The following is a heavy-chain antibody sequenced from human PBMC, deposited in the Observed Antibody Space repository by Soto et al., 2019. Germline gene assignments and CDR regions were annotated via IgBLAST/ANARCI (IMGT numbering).Heavy chain of an antibody. CDR3: ARDTTTFPYYYGMDV. Sequence: QVQLVQSGAEVKKPGSSVKVSCKASGDTFRSYSISWVRQAPGQGLEWMGRIIPFVDIASYAQKFQARVSMPADKYTRTAYMELSSLRSEDTAVYYCARDTTTFPYYYGMDVWGQGTTVTVSS. CDR1: GDTFRSYS. J-gene: IGHJ6*02. V-gene: IGHV1-69*08. CDR2: IIPFVDIA. D-gene: IGHD3-16*01.